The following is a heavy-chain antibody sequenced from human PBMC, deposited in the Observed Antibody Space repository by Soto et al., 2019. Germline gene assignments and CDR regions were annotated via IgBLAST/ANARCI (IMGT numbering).Heavy chain of an antibody. J-gene: IGHJ3*02. CDR1: GFTFDDYA. CDR2: ISWNSDHI. Sequence: EVQLVESGGGLVQPGRSLRLSCAASGFTFDDYAMHWVRQAPGKGLEWVSGISWNSDHIGYADSVKGRFTISRDNFKKSLYLQMNSLRAEDTALYYCAKDRYSNYGDAFYIWGPGTMVTVSS. V-gene: IGHV3-9*01. D-gene: IGHD4-4*01. CDR3: AKDRYSNYGDAFYI.